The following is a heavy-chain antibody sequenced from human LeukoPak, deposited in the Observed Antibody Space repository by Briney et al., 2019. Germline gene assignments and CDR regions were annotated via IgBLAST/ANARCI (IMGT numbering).Heavy chain of an antibody. J-gene: IGHJ6*03. CDR3: ARDLGNLAPWYYYMDV. D-gene: IGHD2/OR15-2a*01. CDR1: GDSVSSNSAA. CDR2: TYYRSKWYN. Sequence: SQTLSLTCAISGDSVSSNSAAWNWIRQSPSRGLEWLGRTYYRSKWYNDYAVSVKSRITINPDTSKNQFSLQLNSVTPEDTAVYYCARDLGNLAPWYYYMDVWGKGTTVTVSS. V-gene: IGHV6-1*01.